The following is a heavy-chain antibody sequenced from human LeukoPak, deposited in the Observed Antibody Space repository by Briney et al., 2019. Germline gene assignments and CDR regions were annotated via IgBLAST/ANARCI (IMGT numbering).Heavy chain of an antibody. J-gene: IGHJ4*02. V-gene: IGHV3-23*01. CDR1: EFDFSSHA. CDR3: ANEIRPNDY. CDR2: ISISGSKT. Sequence: GGSLRLSCAASEFDFSSHAMTWVRQAPGKGLEWVSAISISGSKTYYADSVEGRFTISRDNSKNTLYLQMNSLRAEDTAVYYCANEIRPNDYWGQGAQVTVSS. D-gene: IGHD4-17*01.